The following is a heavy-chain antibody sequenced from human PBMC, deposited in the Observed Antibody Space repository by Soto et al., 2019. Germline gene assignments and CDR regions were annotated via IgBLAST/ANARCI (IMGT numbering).Heavy chain of an antibody. D-gene: IGHD6-6*01. CDR3: ARDSRKEYTSSWLDY. CDR1: GITVSGNY. J-gene: IGHJ4*02. CDR2: IYSGGST. Sequence: GGSLRLSCAASGITVSGNYMAWVRQAPGKGLEWVSLIYSGGSTFYTDSVRGRFIISRDNSKNTLYLQMNSLRAEDTAVYFCARDSRKEYTSSWLDYWGQGTLVTVSS. V-gene: IGHV3-66*01.